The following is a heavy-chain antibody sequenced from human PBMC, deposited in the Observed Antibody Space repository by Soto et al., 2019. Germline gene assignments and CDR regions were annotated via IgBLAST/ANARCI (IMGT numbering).Heavy chain of an antibody. V-gene: IGHV1-2*04. CDR1: GYTFTGYY. J-gene: IGHJ5*02. CDR2: INPNSGGT. Sequence: ASVKVSCKASGYTFTGYYMHWVRQAPGQGLEWMGWINPNSGGTNYAQKFQVWVTMTRDTSISTAYMELSRLRSDDTDVYYCARGGGYYDFWSGLWGRFDPWGQGTLVTVS. D-gene: IGHD3-3*01. CDR3: ARGGGYYDFWSGLWGRFDP.